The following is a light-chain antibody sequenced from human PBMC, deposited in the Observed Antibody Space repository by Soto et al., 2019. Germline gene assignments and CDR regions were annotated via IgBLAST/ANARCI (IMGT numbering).Light chain of an antibody. J-gene: IGKJ2*01. CDR3: QRYDISPFP. CDR2: GAS. CDR1: QSVSSTY. V-gene: IGKV3-20*01. Sequence: IVLTQSPGTLSLSPGERATLSCRASQSVSSTYLAWYQQKPGQAPRLLIYGASSRATGIPDRFSGSGSGTDLTLTISRLEPEDFAVYYCQRYDISPFPFGQGTKLEIK.